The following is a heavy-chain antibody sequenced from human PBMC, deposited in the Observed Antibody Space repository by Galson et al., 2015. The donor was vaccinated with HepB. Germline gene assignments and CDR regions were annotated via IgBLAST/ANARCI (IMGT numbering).Heavy chain of an antibody. J-gene: IGHJ4*02. V-gene: IGHV1-46*01. CDR3: ARAPLGSGSYPPYFDY. CDR1: GYTFTSYY. D-gene: IGHD1-26*01. CDR2: INPSGGST. Sequence: SVKVSCKASGYTFTSYYMHWVRQAPGQGLEWMGIINPSGGSTSYAQKFQGRVTMTRDTSTSTVYMELSSLRSEDTAVYYCARAPLGSGSYPPYFDYWGQGTLVTVSS.